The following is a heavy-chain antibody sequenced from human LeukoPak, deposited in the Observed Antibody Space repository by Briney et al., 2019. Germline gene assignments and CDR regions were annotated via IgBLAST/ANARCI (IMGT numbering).Heavy chain of an antibody. D-gene: IGHD2/OR15-2a*01. CDR2: IIPILGIA. J-gene: IGHJ4*02. Sequence: SVKVSCKASGGTFSSYAISWVRQAPGQGLEWMGRIIPILGIANYAQKFQGRVTITADKSTSTAYMELSSLRSEDTAVYYCASTVIGLQPHDYWGQGTLVTVSS. CDR3: ASTVIGLQPHDY. CDR1: GGTFSSYA. V-gene: IGHV1-69*04.